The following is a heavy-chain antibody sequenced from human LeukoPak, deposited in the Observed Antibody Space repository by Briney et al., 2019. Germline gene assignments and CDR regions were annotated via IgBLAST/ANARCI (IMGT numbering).Heavy chain of an antibody. Sequence: SETLSLTCAVYGGSFSGYYWSWIRQPPGKGLEWIGEINHSGSTNYNPSLKSRVTISVDTSKNQFSLKLSSVTAADTAEYYCARDSRGYYYDSSGPDAFDIWGQGTMVTVPS. V-gene: IGHV4-34*01. J-gene: IGHJ3*02. CDR3: ARDSRGYYYDSSGPDAFDI. D-gene: IGHD3-22*01. CDR2: INHSGST. CDR1: GGSFSGYY.